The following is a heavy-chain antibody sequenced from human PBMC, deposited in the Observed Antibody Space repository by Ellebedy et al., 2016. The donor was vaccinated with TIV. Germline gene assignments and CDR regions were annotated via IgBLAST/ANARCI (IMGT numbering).Heavy chain of an antibody. CDR2: ISGSGGST. CDR1: GFTFSSYA. J-gene: IGHJ4*02. D-gene: IGHD3-3*01. Sequence: GESLKISXAASGFTFSSYAMSWVRQAPGKGLEWVSAISGSGGSTYYADSVKGRFTISRDNSKNTLYLQMNSLRAEDTAVYYCAKVVTIFGVVIRSYFDYWGQGTLVTVSS. CDR3: AKVVTIFGVVIRSYFDY. V-gene: IGHV3-23*01.